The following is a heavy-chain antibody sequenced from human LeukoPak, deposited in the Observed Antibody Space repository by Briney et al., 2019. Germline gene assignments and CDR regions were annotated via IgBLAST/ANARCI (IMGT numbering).Heavy chain of an antibody. V-gene: IGHV1-69*06. CDR3: ARGVVAATHYYYYGMDV. CDR2: IIPIFGTA. Sequence: GSSVKVPCKASGGTFSSYAISWVRQAPGQGLEWMGGIIPIFGTANYAQKFQGRVTITADKSTSTAYMELSSLRSEDTAVYYCARGVVAATHYYYYGMDVWGKGTTVTVSS. D-gene: IGHD2-15*01. CDR1: GGTFSSYA. J-gene: IGHJ6*04.